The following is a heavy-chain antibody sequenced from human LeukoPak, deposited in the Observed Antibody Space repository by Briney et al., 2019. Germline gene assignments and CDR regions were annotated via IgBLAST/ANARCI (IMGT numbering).Heavy chain of an antibody. CDR2: IYYSGST. CDR1: GGSISSSSYY. CDR3: ARVGYSSSWSPTFVDV. J-gene: IGHJ6*04. V-gene: IGHV4-39*07. D-gene: IGHD6-13*01. Sequence: SETLSLTCTVSGGSISSSSYYWGWIRQPPGKGLEWIGSIYYSGSTYYSPSLKSRVTISVDTSKNQFSLKLSSVTAADTAVYYCARVGYSSSWSPTFVDVWGKGTTVTVSS.